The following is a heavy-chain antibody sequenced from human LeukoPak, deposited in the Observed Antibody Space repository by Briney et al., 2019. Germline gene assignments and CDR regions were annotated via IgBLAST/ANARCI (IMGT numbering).Heavy chain of an antibody. CDR2: IQYDGSNK. V-gene: IGHV3-30*02. J-gene: IGHJ4*02. Sequence: PGGSLRLSCAASGFTFSSYGMHWVRQAPGKGLEWVAFIQYDGSNKYYADSVKGRFTISRDNSKNTLYLQMNSLRAEDTAVYYCAKDRIAAAGYFDYWGQGTLVTVSS. CDR3: AKDRIAAAGYFDY. CDR1: GFTFSSYG. D-gene: IGHD6-13*01.